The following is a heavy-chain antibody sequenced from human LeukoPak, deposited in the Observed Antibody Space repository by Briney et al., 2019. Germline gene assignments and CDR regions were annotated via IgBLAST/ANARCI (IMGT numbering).Heavy chain of an antibody. CDR1: GFAFSTYG. CDR3: AKGGGYCSSTSCYTGYYYYMDV. V-gene: IGHV3-30*02. J-gene: IGHJ6*03. D-gene: IGHD2-2*02. CDR2: VRYDGSNK. Sequence: PGGSLRLSCAASGFAFSTYGMHWVRQAPGKGLEWVAFVRYDGSNKYYADSVKGRFTISRDNSKNTLYLQMNSLRAEDTAVYYCAKGGGYCSSTSCYTGYYYYMDVWGKGTTVTVSS.